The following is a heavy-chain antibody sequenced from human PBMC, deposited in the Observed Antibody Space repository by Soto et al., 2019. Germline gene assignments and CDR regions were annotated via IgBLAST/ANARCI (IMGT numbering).Heavy chain of an antibody. J-gene: IGHJ4*02. CDR1: GFTFSTYG. Sequence: QVHLLESGGGVGQPGRSLRLSCAASGFTFSTYGMHWVRQAPGKGLEWVAVIWYDGSNEYYADSVRGRFTISRDNSKNTLLLQMNSLTAEDTAVYYCARGYNYAHYWGQGTQVTVSS. V-gene: IGHV3-33*01. CDR2: IWYDGSNE. D-gene: IGHD5-18*01. CDR3: ARGYNYAHY.